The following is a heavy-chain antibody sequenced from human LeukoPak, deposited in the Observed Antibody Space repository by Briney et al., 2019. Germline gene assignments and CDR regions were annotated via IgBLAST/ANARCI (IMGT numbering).Heavy chain of an antibody. D-gene: IGHD3-3*01. V-gene: IGHV3-21*01. CDR1: GFTFSSYA. J-gene: IGHJ6*03. CDR3: ARDYDRNYYYMDV. CDR2: ISSSSNYI. Sequence: GGSLRLSCAASGFTFSSYAMNWVRQAPGKGLEWVSSISSSSNYIYYADSVKGRFAISRDNAKNSLYLQMNSLRAEDTAVYYCARDYDRNYYYMDVWGKGTTVTVSS.